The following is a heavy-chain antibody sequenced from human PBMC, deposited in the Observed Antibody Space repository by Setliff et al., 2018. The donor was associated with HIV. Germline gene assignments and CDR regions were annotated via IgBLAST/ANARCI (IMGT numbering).Heavy chain of an antibody. J-gene: IGHJ4*02. CDR2: LYTSGST. V-gene: IGHV4-61*02. Sequence: PSETLSLTCTVSGGSISSGYYYLSWIRQPAGKGLEWIGRLYTSGSTNYNPSLKSRVTISVDTSKNQFSLKLTSVTAADTAVYYCARGSRIVQLWLPNYFDYWGQGTLVTVSS. CDR1: GGSISSGYYY. CDR3: ARGSRIVQLWLPNYFDY. D-gene: IGHD5-18*01.